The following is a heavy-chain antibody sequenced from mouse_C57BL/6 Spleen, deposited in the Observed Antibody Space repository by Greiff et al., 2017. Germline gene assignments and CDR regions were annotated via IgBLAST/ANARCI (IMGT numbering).Heavy chain of an antibody. CDR1: GFTFSSYT. Sequence: EVKLVESGGGLVKPGGSLKLSCAASGFTFSSYTMSWVRQTPEKRLEWVATISGGGGNTYYPDSVKGRFTISRDNAKNTLYLQMSSLRSEDTALXYCARPVVPDWYFDVWGTGTTVTVSS. D-gene: IGHD1-1*01. CDR3: ARPVVPDWYFDV. J-gene: IGHJ1*03. V-gene: IGHV5-9*01. CDR2: ISGGGGNT.